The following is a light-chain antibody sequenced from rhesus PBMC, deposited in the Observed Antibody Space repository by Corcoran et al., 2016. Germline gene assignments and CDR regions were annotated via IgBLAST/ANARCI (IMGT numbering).Light chain of an antibody. Sequence: ETVVTQSPATLSLSPVERATLSCRASQSVGSNLAWYQQKPGQAPKLLIYDASRRATGIPDSFSGRGSGTKFTLTISSLEPEDVGVSYCQQYNNWRTFGQGTKVEIK. CDR1: QSVGSN. CDR2: DAS. CDR3: QQYNNWRT. V-gene: IGKV3-24*04. J-gene: IGKJ1*01.